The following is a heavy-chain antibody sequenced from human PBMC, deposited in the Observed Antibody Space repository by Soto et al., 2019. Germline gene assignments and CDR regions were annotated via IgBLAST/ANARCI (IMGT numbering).Heavy chain of an antibody. Sequence: SETLSLTCTVSGGSISSGVYYWSWIRQHPGKGLEWIGYTYYSGNTYYNPSLKSRVTISVDTSKNQFSLKLTSVTAADTAVYYCARSVFPWGQGTLVTVS. CDR3: ARSVFP. CDR1: GGSISSGVYY. J-gene: IGHJ5*02. V-gene: IGHV4-31*03. CDR2: TYYSGNT.